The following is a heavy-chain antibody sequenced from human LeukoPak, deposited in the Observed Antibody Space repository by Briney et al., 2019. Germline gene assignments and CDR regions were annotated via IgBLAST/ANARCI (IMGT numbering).Heavy chain of an antibody. CDR1: GFTFSNYG. CDR2: ISYDGTNK. J-gene: IGHJ4*02. D-gene: IGHD6-19*01. Sequence: GGSLRLSCAASGFTFSNYGMHWVRQAPGKGLEWVAIISYDGTNKYYADSVKGRFTISRDNSKNTLYLQMNSLRADDTAVYYCAKNGKQWLVEQFFDYWGQGTLVTVSS. V-gene: IGHV3-30*18. CDR3: AKNGKQWLVEQFFDY.